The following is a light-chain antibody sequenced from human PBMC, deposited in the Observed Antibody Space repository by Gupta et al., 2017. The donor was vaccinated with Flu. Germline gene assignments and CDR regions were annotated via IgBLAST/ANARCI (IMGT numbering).Light chain of an antibody. CDR2: GKN. J-gene: IGLJ3*02. Sequence: SSELTQDPAVSVALGQTARITCQGDSIRSSYASWYQQKPGQAPVLVIYGKNNRPSGIPDRFSGSSSGITTSLTITGAQAEDEADYYCHSRDNSGNRVFGGGTKLTVL. V-gene: IGLV3-19*01. CDR3: HSRDNSGNRV. CDR1: SIRSSY.